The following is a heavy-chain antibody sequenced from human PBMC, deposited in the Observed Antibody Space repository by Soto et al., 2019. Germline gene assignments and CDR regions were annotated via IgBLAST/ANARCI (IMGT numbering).Heavy chain of an antibody. CDR3: PRVYGDSIDY. Sequence: PSETLSLTCTVSGGSVSSGSYYWSWIRQPPGKGLEGIVYVDYSWSTNYNPSLKSRVTISVDTSKNQFSLKLSYVTAADTAVYYCPRVYGDSIDYWGQGTLVTVSS. V-gene: IGHV4-61*01. J-gene: IGHJ4*02. CDR1: GGSVSSGSYY. D-gene: IGHD4-17*01. CDR2: VDYSWST.